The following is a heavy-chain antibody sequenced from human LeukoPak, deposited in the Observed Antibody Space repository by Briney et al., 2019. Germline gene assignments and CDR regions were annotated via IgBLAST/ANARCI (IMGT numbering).Heavy chain of an antibody. V-gene: IGHV4-59*01. J-gene: IGHJ6*03. CDR1: GGSISSYY. Sequence: PSETLSLTCTVSGGSISSYYWSWIRQPPGKGLEWIGYIYYSGSTNYNPSLKSRVTISVDTSKNQFSLKLSSVTAADTAVYYCARSDYGYYYYYMDVWGKGTTVTVSS. CDR3: ARSDYGYYYYYMDV. CDR2: IYYSGST. D-gene: IGHD3-16*01.